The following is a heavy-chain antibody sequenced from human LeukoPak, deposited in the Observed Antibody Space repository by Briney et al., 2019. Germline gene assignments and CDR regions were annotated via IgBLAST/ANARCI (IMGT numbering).Heavy chain of an antibody. CDR1: GFTFSSYA. D-gene: IGHD4-17*01. Sequence: GSLRLSCAASGFTFSSYAMSWVRQAPGKGLEWVSAISGSGGSTYYADSVKGRFTISRDNSKNTLYLQMNSLRAEDTAVYYCAKDPLYGDYTGWFDPWGQGTLVTVSS. J-gene: IGHJ5*02. CDR3: AKDPLYGDYTGWFDP. CDR2: ISGSGGST. V-gene: IGHV3-23*01.